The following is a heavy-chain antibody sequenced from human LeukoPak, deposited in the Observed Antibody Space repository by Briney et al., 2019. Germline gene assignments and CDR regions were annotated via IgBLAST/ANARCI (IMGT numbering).Heavy chain of an antibody. Sequence: PGGSLRLSCAASGFTVSSNYMSWVRQAPGKGLEWVSVIYSGGSTYYADSVKGRFTISRDNSKNTLYLQMNSLRAEDTAVYYCARDHGLGDSSGYYFSDAFDIWGQGTMVTVSS. D-gene: IGHD3-22*01. J-gene: IGHJ3*02. CDR1: GFTVSSNY. V-gene: IGHV3-66*01. CDR2: IYSGGST. CDR3: ARDHGLGDSSGYYFSDAFDI.